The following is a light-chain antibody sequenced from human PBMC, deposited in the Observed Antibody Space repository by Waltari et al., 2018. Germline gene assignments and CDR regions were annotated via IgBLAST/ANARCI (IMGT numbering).Light chain of an antibody. Sequence: QSALTQPASVSGSPGQSITISCTGTSSDVATYNLFSWYQQHPGKAPRLMISEVSNRPSGVSNRFSGSKSGYTASLTISGLQTEDEADYYCSSKTSPSTLVLFGGGTKLTVL. CDR3: SSKTSPSTLVL. CDR2: EVS. CDR1: SSDVATYNL. V-gene: IGLV2-14*02. J-gene: IGLJ2*01.